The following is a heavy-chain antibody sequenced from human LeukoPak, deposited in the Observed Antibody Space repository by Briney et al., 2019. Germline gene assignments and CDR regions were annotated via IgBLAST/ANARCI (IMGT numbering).Heavy chain of an antibody. CDR2: FDPEDGET. CDR1: GYTLTELS. CDR3: ATDATGTHCSRTSCLVRYYYGMDV. V-gene: IGHV1-24*01. Sequence: ASVKVSCKVSGYTLTELSMHWVRQAPGKGLEWMGGFDPEDGETIYAQKFQGRVTMTEDTSTDTAYMELSSLRSEDTAVYYCATDATGTHCSRTSCLVRYYYGMDVWGQGTTVTVSS. D-gene: IGHD2-2*01. J-gene: IGHJ6*02.